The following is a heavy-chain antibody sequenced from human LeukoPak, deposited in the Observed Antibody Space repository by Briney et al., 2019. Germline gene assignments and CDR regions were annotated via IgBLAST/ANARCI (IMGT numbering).Heavy chain of an antibody. CDR3: ARGTWYDIHAFDI. V-gene: IGHV1-2*02. J-gene: IGHJ3*02. Sequence: ASVKVSCKASGYTFTGYYMHWVRQAPGQGLEWMGWINPNSGGTNYAQKFQGRVTMTRDTSISTAYMELSRLRSDDTAVYYCARGTWYDIHAFDIWGQGTMVTVSS. CDR1: GYTFTGYY. CDR2: INPNSGGT. D-gene: IGHD3-9*01.